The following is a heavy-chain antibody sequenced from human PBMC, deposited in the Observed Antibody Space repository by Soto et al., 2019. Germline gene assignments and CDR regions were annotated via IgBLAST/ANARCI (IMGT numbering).Heavy chain of an antibody. D-gene: IGHD4-4*01. CDR3: AGDPDSHYNDSHASSYP. V-gene: IGHV1-69*08. CDR2: IIPIIGII. J-gene: IGHJ5*02. CDR1: GGTFSTYT. Sequence: QVQLVQSGAEVKKPGSSVKVSCKASGGTFSTYTITWVRQAPGQGLEWMGRIIPIIGIINYAQKFQGRVTISADKFTATAYMELTGLRSDDTDVYYCAGDPDSHYNDSHASSYPWGQGTLVTVSS.